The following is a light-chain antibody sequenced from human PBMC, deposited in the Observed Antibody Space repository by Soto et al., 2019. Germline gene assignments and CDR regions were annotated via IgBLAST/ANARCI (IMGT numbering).Light chain of an antibody. V-gene: IGKV1-39*01. J-gene: IGKJ3*01. CDR1: QSISSY. CDR2: KAS. CDR3: QHRSNWPIFT. Sequence: DIQMTQSPSSLSASVGARVPITCRARQSISSYLNWYQQKPGKAPKLLIYKASTLKSGVPSRFSGSGSGTDFTLTISSLEPEDFAVYYCQHRSNWPIFTFGPGTKVDIK.